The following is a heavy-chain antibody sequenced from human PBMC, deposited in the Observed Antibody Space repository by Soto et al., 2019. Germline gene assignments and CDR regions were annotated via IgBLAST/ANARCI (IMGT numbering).Heavy chain of an antibody. J-gene: IGHJ4*02. Sequence: ASVKVSCKVSGYTLTELSMHWVRQAPGKGLEWMGGFDPEDGETIYAQKFQGRVTMTEDTSTDTAYMELSSLRSEDTAVYYCATDFLPRHYYYDSSGYYDYWGQGTLVTVSS. CDR3: ATDFLPRHYYYDSSGYYDY. CDR1: GYTLTELS. D-gene: IGHD3-22*01. CDR2: FDPEDGET. V-gene: IGHV1-24*01.